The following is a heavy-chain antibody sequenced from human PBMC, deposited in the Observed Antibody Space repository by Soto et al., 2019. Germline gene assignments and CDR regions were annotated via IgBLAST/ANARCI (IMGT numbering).Heavy chain of an antibody. CDR1: GFTFSSYA. J-gene: IGHJ4*02. Sequence: GGSLRLSCAASGFTFSSYAMSWVRQAPGKGLEWVSAISGSGGSTYYADSVKGRFTISRDNSKNTLYLQMNSLGAEDTAVYYCAKDLGYSSSWKGDYWGQGTLVTVSS. V-gene: IGHV3-23*01. CDR2: ISGSGGST. CDR3: AKDLGYSSSWKGDY. D-gene: IGHD6-13*01.